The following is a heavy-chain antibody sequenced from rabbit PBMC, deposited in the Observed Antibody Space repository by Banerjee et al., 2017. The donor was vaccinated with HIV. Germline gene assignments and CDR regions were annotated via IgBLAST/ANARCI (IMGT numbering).Heavy chain of an antibody. CDR2: IYTASGST. J-gene: IGHJ4*01. V-gene: IGHV1S47*01. D-gene: IGHD7-1*01. CDR3: ARDLYITDGTAFGL. Sequence: QEQLVESGGGLVQPEGTLTLTCTASGFSFSSNYYMCWVRQAPGKGPEWIACIYTASGSTYSPSWVNGRFTISRSTSHNTVTLQMTSLTAADTATYFCARDLYITDGTAFGLWGPGTLVTVS. CDR1: GFSFSSNY.